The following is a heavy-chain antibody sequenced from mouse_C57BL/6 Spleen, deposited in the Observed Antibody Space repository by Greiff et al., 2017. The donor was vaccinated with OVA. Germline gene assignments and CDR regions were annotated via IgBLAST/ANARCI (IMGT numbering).Heavy chain of an antibody. CDR2: ISDGGSYT. J-gene: IGHJ2*01. CDR1: GFTFSSYA. V-gene: IGHV5-4*01. Sequence: EVQRVESGGGLVKPGGSLKLSCAASGFTFSSYAMSWVRQTPEKRLEWVATISDGGSYTYYPDNVKGRFTISRDNAKNNLYLQMSHLKSEDTAVYYCASYYSNYFDYWGQGTTLTVSS. D-gene: IGHD2-5*01. CDR3: ASYYSNYFDY.